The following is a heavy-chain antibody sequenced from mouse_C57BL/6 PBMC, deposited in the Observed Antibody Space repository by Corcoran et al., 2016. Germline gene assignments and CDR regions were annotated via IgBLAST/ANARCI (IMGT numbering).Heavy chain of an antibody. D-gene: IGHD2-5*01. CDR1: GYAFSSYW. CDR3: ARSEPVTGRAMDY. CDR2: IYPGDGDT. Sequence: QVQLQQSGAELVKPGASVKISCKASGYAFSSYWMNWVKQRPGKGLEWIGQIYPGDGDTNYNGKFKGKATLTADKSSSTAYMQLSSLTSEDSAVYFCARSEPVTGRAMDYWGQGTSVTVSS. J-gene: IGHJ4*01. V-gene: IGHV1-80*01.